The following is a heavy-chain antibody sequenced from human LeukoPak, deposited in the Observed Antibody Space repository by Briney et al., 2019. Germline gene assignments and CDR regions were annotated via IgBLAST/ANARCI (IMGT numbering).Heavy chain of an antibody. Sequence: GGSLRLSCAASGFTFDDYAMHWVRQAPGKGLEWVSGISWNSGSIGYADSVKGRFTISRDNAKNSLYLQMNSLRAEDTAVYYCARSGDPAIFNYWGQGTLITVSS. CDR1: GFTFDDYA. CDR3: ARSGDPAIFNY. CDR2: ISWNSGSI. D-gene: IGHD3-10*01. J-gene: IGHJ4*02. V-gene: IGHV3-9*01.